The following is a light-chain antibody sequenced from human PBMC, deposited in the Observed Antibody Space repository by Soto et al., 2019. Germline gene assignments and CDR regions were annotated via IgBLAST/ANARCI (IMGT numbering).Light chain of an antibody. CDR3: QQYNNRHPNT. V-gene: IGKV3D-15*01. Sequence: EMVITRSPDTLSVSPGESATLSCRASHRVNSNFASYHQRPPQPPRLLIYGASTTPTAVPARLSGRGSGTEFTLTTSSLQSADFAASYCQQYNNRHPNTFGQGTRLEIK. CDR2: GAS. J-gene: IGKJ5*01. CDR1: HRVNSN.